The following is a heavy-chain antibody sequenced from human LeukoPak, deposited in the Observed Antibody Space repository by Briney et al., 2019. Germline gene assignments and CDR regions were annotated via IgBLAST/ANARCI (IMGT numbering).Heavy chain of an antibody. CDR2: ISYDGSNK. CDR3: ASEIIFGSFDY. V-gene: IGHV3-30*04. Sequence: PGGSLRLSCAASGFPFSSYAMHWVRQAPGKGLEWVAVISYDGSNKYYADSLKGRFTISRDNSKNTLYLQMNSLRAEDTAVYYCASEIIFGSFDYWGQGTLVTVSS. CDR1: GFPFSSYA. J-gene: IGHJ4*02. D-gene: IGHD3-3*01.